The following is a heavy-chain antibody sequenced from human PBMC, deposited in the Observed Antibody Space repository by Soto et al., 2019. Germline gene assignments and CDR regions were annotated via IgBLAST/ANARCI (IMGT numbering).Heavy chain of an antibody. V-gene: IGHV3-23*01. Sequence: GASLRLSSVHSRHSFSVYTFNWVRQAPGKGLEWVSTIGTPDQTYYADSVKGRFTISRDNSRSTLYMHMNSLRAEDTAVYYCARNQYYGSGSLGYWGQGP. J-gene: IGHJ4*02. CDR1: RHSFSVYT. D-gene: IGHD3-10*01. CDR2: IGTPDQT. CDR3: ARNQYYGSGSLGY.